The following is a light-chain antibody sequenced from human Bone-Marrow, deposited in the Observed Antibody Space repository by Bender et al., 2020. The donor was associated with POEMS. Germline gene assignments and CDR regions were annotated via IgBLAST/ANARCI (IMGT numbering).Light chain of an antibody. CDR1: SSDVGSYDL. CDR3: CSYAGNTNLV. CDR2: EVN. V-gene: IGLV2-23*02. Sequence: QSALTQPASVSGSPGQSVTISCTGTSSDVGSYDLVSWYQQYPGKAPKLMIYEVNKRPSGISNRFSGSKSGDTASLTISGLQAEDEANYFCCSYAGNTNLVFGGGTKLTVL. J-gene: IGLJ2*01.